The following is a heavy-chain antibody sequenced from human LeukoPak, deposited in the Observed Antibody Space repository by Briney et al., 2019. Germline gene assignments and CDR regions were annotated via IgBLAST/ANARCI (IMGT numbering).Heavy chain of an antibody. D-gene: IGHD6-13*01. J-gene: IGHJ4*02. CDR3: AREFPGYSSSWYDDYFDY. CDR1: GYTFTGYY. Sequence: ASVKVSCKASGYTFTGYYMHWVRQALGQGLEWMGWINPNSGGTNYAQKFQGRVTMTRDTSISTAYMELSRLRSDDTAVYYCAREFPGYSSSWYDDYFDYWGQGTLVTVPS. V-gene: IGHV1-2*02. CDR2: INPNSGGT.